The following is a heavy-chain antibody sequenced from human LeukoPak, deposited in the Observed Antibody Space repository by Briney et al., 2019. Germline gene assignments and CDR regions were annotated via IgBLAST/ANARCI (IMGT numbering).Heavy chain of an antibody. J-gene: IGHJ5*02. Sequence: GGSLRLSCAASGFTFSNYGMHWVRQAPGKGLEWVSAISGSGGSTYYADSVKGRFTISRDNSKNTLYLQMNSLRAEDTAVYYCAKEAMGTYYDILTGPPWGQGTLVTVSS. CDR2: ISGSGGST. D-gene: IGHD3-9*01. V-gene: IGHV3-23*01. CDR3: AKEAMGTYYDILTGPP. CDR1: GFTFSNYG.